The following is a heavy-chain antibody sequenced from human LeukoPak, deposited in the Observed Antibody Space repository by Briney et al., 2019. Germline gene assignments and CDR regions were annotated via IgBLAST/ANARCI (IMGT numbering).Heavy chain of an antibody. CDR3: ARLRYGGNSDY. V-gene: IGHV4-59*08. Sequence: KPSETLSLTCIVSGASIRRDYWTWIRQPPGKGLEGLGPIYNTGSTNCNPSLKSRVTISIDTSNNKFSLRLSSVTAADTAVYYCARLRYGGNSDYWGQGTLVTVSS. J-gene: IGHJ4*02. D-gene: IGHD4-23*01. CDR1: GASIRRDY. CDR2: IYNTGST.